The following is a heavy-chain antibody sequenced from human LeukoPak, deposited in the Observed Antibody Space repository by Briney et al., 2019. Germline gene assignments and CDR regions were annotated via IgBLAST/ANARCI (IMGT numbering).Heavy chain of an antibody. D-gene: IGHD4-23*01. J-gene: IGHJ5*02. V-gene: IGHV4-61*02. Sequence: SETLSLTCTVSGGSISSGSYYWSWIRQPAGKGLEWIGRIYTSGSTNYNPSLKSRVTMSVDTSKNQFSLKLSSVTAADTAVYYCARSSSSYDYGGNFLDPWGQGTLVTVSS. CDR1: GGSISSGSYY. CDR3: ARSSSSYDYGGNFLDP. CDR2: IYTSGST.